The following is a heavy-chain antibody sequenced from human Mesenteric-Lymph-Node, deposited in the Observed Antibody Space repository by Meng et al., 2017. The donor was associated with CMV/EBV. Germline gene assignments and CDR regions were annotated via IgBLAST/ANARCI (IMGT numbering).Heavy chain of an antibody. D-gene: IGHD3-10*01. CDR2: ISTGSGTM. CDR1: GFTFSSYA. Sequence: GESLKISCAASGFTFSSYAMNWVRQAPGKGLEWVSYISTGSGTMYYADAVKGRFTISRDNAKNSLYLQMNSLRVEDTALYYCTRDREIRGVTYNYYGLDVWGQGTTVTVSS. V-gene: IGHV3-48*04. J-gene: IGHJ6*02. CDR3: TRDREIRGVTYNYYGLDV.